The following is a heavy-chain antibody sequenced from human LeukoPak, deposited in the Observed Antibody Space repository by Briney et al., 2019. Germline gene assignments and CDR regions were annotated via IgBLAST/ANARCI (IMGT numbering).Heavy chain of an antibody. V-gene: IGHV1-2*02. J-gene: IGHJ4*02. D-gene: IGHD4-17*01. CDR3: ARHDYGDYVGYFDY. CDR1: GYTFTGYY. CDR2: INPNSGGT. Sequence: ASVKVSCKASGYTFTGYYMHWVRQAPGQGVEWMGWINPNSGGTNYAQKFQGRVTMTRDTSISTAHMELSRLRSDDTAVYYCARHDYGDYVGYFDYWGQGTLVTVSS.